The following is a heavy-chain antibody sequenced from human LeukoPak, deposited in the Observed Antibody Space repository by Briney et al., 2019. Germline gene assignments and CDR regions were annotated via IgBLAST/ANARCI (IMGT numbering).Heavy chain of an antibody. J-gene: IGHJ6*02. CDR2: IYYSGST. Sequence: SSETLSLTCTVSGGSISSYYWSWIRQPPGKGLEWIGYIYYSGSTNYNPSLKSRVTISVDTSRNQFSLKLSSVTAADTAVYYCARDTHGGRTRNYYYGMDVWGQGTTVTVSS. CDR1: GGSISSYY. V-gene: IGHV4-59*01. D-gene: IGHD2-15*01. CDR3: ARDTHGGRTRNYYYGMDV.